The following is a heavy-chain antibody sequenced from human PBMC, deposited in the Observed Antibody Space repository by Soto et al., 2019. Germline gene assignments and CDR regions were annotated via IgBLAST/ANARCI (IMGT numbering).Heavy chain of an antibody. Sequence: VPLLASGGGLVQPGGSLRLSCSASGFTFSNYAMSWVRRIPGKGLEWVSAVSGSGGSTNYEDSVKGRFTIARDNSKSTMYLQMNSLRVDDTAVYYCAKGSPYSGTYFHPWGQGTLVTVSS. CDR3: AKGSPYSGTYFHP. V-gene: IGHV3-23*01. J-gene: IGHJ5*02. D-gene: IGHD1-26*01. CDR2: VSGSGGST. CDR1: GFTFSNYA.